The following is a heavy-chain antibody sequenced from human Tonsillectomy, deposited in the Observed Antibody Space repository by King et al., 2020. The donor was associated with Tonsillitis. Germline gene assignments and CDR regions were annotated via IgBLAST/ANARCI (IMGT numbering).Heavy chain of an antibody. J-gene: IGHJ6*02. D-gene: IGHD3-9*01. CDR1: GYTFTGYY. CDR2: INPNSGGT. V-gene: IGHV1-2*02. CDR3: ARWEPDNYDIFSTNYYYYGLDV. Sequence: QRQLVQSGAEVKKPGASVKVSCKASGYTFTGYYMHWVRQAPGQGLEWMGWINPNSGGTNYAQKFQGRVTMTRDTSISTAYMELSRLRSDDTAVYYCARWEPDNYDIFSTNYYYYGLDVWGQGTTVTVSS.